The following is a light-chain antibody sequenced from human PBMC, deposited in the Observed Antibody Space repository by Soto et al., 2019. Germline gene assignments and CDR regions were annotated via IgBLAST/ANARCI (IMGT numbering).Light chain of an antibody. CDR3: QTWGTGIHGV. J-gene: IGLJ2*01. CDR2: LNSDGSH. CDR1: SGHSSYA. Sequence: QSVLTQSPSASASLGASVKLTCTLSSGHSSYAIAWHQQQPEKGPRYLMKLNSDGSHSKGDGIPDRFSGSSSGAERYLTISSLQSEDEADDSCQTWGTGIHGVFGGGTKLTVL. V-gene: IGLV4-69*01.